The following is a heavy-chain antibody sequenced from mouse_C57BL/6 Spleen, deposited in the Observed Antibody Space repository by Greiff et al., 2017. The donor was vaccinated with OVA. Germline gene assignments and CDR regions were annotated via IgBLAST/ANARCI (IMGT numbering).Heavy chain of an antibody. D-gene: IGHD1-1*01. J-gene: IGHJ2*01. CDR1: GFSFTSYG. V-gene: IGHV2-5*01. CDR2: IWRGGST. CDR3: AKNSDYYGSSCAFDY. Sequence: QVQLKEPGPGLVQPSQSLSITCTVSGFSFTSYGVHWVRQSPGKGLEWLGVIWRGGSTDYNAAFMSRLSITKDNSKSQVFFKMNSLQADDTAIYYCAKNSDYYGSSCAFDYWGQGTTLTVSS.